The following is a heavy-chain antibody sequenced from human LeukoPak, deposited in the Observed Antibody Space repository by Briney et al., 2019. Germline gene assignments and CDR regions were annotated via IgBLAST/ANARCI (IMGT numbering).Heavy chain of an antibody. V-gene: IGHV4-61*09. CDR3: ARWRWLHRAFDI. J-gene: IGHJ3*02. D-gene: IGHD5-12*01. CDR1: GGSVSSGSYY. CDR2: IYTSGRT. Sequence: SQTLSLTCTVSGGSVSSGSYYWSWIRQPAGKGLEWIGHIYTSGRTNYNPSLKSRVTISVDTSKNQFSLKLSSVTAADTAVYYCARWRWLHRAFDIWGQGTMVTVSS.